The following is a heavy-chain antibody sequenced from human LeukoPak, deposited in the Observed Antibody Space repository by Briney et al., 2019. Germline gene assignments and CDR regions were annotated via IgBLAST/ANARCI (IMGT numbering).Heavy chain of an antibody. V-gene: IGHV3-23*01. CDR3: ARVLREFFGSGTYVKTFDY. CDR1: GSTLSSYA. J-gene: IGHJ4*02. CDR2: VSGNGDYT. D-gene: IGHD3-10*01. Sequence: GGSLRLSCAASGSTLSSYAMSWVRQAPGKGLEWVSGVSGNGDYTYYADSVKGRFTISRDNSKNTLYLQMNNLRAEDTAVYYCARVLREFFGSGTYVKTFDYWGQGTLVTVSS.